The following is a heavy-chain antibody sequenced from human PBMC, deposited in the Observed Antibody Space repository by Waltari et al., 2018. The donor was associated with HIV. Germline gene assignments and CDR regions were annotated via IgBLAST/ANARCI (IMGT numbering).Heavy chain of an antibody. D-gene: IGHD1-1*01. Sequence: QVQLVQSGAEVKKPGSSVKVSCKASGGTFSSYAISWVRQAPGQGLEWMGGIIPIFGTANYAQKFQGRVTITADKSTSTAYMELSSLRSEDTAVYYCARDMLDGGRRTGTTVSEHWGQGTLVTVSS. CDR3: ARDMLDGGRRTGTTVSEH. CDR2: IIPIFGTA. V-gene: IGHV1-69*06. J-gene: IGHJ1*01. CDR1: GGTFSSYA.